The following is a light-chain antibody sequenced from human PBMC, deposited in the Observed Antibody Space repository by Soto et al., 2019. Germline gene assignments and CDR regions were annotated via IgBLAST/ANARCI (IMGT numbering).Light chain of an antibody. CDR2: GAS. V-gene: IGKV3-15*01. J-gene: IGKJ4*01. CDR3: QHYNNLWG. CDR1: QSVRSN. Sequence: EIVMMQSPATLSVSPGERVTLSCRASQSVRSNLAWYQQKPGQVPRVLIYGASTRAIGIPDRFSGSGSGTELTLTISSLQSEDFAVYYCQHYNNLWGFGGGTKVEIK.